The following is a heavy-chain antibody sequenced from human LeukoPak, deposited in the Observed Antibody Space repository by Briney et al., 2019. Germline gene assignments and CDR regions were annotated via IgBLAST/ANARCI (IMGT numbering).Heavy chain of an antibody. Sequence: SETLSLTCTVSGGSISSSSYYWGWIRQPPGKGLEWIGSIYYSGSTYYNPSLKSRVTISVDTSKNQFSLKLSSVTAADTAVYYCARLLIGGPYYYYGMDVWGQGTTVTVSS. V-gene: IGHV4-39*01. D-gene: IGHD2-21*01. CDR1: GGSISSSSYY. J-gene: IGHJ6*02. CDR3: ARLLIGGPYYYYGMDV. CDR2: IYYSGST.